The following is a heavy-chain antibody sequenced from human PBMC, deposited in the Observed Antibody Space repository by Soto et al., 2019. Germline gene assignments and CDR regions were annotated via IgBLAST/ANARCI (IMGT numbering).Heavy chain of an antibody. V-gene: IGHV4-59*01. CDR1: GGSISSYY. J-gene: IGHJ4*02. Sequence: QVQLQESGPGLVKPSETLSLTCTVSGGSISSYYWSWIRQPPGKGLEWIGYFYYSGSTNYNPSLMSRVTISVGTSKNPFSLKLGSVTAADTAVYCCARARGGYSDYLRQGTLVTVS. D-gene: IGHD1-1*01. CDR2: FYYSGST. CDR3: ARARGGYSDY.